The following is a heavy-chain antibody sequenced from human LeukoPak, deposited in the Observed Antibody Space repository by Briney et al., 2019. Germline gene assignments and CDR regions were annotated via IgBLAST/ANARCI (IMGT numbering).Heavy chain of an antibody. Sequence: IPSETLSLTCTVSGGSISSYYWSWIRQPPGKGLEWIGYIYYSGSTNYNPSLKSRVTISVDTSKNQFSLKLSSVTAADTAVYYCARAVIAAAGTVYYYYGMDVWGQGATVTVSS. D-gene: IGHD6-13*01. CDR2: IYYSGST. J-gene: IGHJ6*02. CDR3: ARAVIAAAGTVYYYYGMDV. V-gene: IGHV4-59*01. CDR1: GGSISSYY.